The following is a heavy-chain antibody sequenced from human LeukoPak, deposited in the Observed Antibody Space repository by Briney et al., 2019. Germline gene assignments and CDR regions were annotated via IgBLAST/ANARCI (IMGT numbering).Heavy chain of an antibody. D-gene: IGHD6-13*01. CDR2: ISYDGSNK. V-gene: IGHV3-30*18. CDR3: AKDSSEYSSSWFTLFDY. J-gene: IGHJ4*02. Sequence: GGSLRLSCAASGFTFSSYGVHWVRQAPGKGLEWVAVISYDGSNKYYADSVKGRFTISRDNSKNTLYLQMNSLRAEDTAVYYCAKDSSEYSSSWFTLFDYWGQGTLVTVSS. CDR1: GFTFSSYG.